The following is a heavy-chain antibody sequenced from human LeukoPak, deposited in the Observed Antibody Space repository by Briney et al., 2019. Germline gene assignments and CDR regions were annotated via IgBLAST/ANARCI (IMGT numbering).Heavy chain of an antibody. J-gene: IGHJ2*01. CDR3: ARHWGSDWYFDL. CDR2: IHYSGYT. CDR1: GGSISNYY. V-gene: IGHV4-59*01. Sequence: TSETLSLTCAVSGGSISNYYWSWIRQPPGKGLEWLGYIHYSGYTNYNPSLKSRVTISVDTSKNQFSLNLSSVTAADTAVYYCARHWGSDWYFDLWGRGTLVTVSS. D-gene: IGHD7-27*01.